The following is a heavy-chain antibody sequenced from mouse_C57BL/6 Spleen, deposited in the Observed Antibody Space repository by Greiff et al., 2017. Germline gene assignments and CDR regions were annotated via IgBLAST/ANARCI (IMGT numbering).Heavy chain of an antibody. CDR3: ARGTTVVADY. Sequence: QVQLQQPGAELVMPGASVKLSCKASGYTFTSYWMHWVKQRPGQGLEWIGEIDPSESYTNYNQKFKGKSTLTVDKSSSTAYMQLSSLTSEDSAVYYCARGTTVVADYWGQGTTLTVSS. J-gene: IGHJ2*01. CDR1: GYTFTSYW. CDR2: IDPSESYT. V-gene: IGHV1-69*01. D-gene: IGHD1-1*01.